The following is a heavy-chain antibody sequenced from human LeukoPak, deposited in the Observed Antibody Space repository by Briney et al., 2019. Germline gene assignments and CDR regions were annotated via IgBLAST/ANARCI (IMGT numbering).Heavy chain of an antibody. D-gene: IGHD6-19*01. V-gene: IGHV3-30*04. CDR3: AREVAGTFVY. CDR1: GFTFSSYA. Sequence: PGGFLRLSCAASGFTFSSYAMQWVRQAPGKGLEWVAVISYDGSNKYYADSVKGRFTISRDNSKNTLYLQMNSLRAEDTAVYYCAREVAGTFVYWGQGTLVTVSS. J-gene: IGHJ4*02. CDR2: ISYDGSNK.